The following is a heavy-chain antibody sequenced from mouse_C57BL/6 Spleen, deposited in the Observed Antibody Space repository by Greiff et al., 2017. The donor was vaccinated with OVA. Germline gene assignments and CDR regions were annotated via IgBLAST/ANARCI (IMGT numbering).Heavy chain of an antibody. D-gene: IGHD3-3*01. Sequence: EVKLVESEGGLVQPGSSMKLSCTASGFTFSDYYMAWVRQVPEKGLEWVANINYDGSSTYYLDSLKSRFIISRDNAKNMLYLQMSSLKSEDTATYYCARKKLYYFDYWGQGTTLTVSS. V-gene: IGHV5-16*01. CDR3: ARKKLYYFDY. J-gene: IGHJ2*01. CDR1: GFTFSDYY. CDR2: INYDGSST.